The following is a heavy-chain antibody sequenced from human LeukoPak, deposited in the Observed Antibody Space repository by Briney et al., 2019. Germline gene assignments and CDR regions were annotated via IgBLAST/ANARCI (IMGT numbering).Heavy chain of an antibody. CDR3: ARDRRGWTGAMDV. CDR2: IYYSGST. Sequence: SETLSLTCTVSGGSISSYYWSWIRQPPGKGLEGIGYIYYSGSTNYNPSLKSRVTISVDTSKNQFSLQLSSVTAADTAVYYCARDRRGWTGAMDVWGQGTTVTVSS. CDR1: GGSISSYY. J-gene: IGHJ6*02. D-gene: IGHD6-19*01. V-gene: IGHV4-59*01.